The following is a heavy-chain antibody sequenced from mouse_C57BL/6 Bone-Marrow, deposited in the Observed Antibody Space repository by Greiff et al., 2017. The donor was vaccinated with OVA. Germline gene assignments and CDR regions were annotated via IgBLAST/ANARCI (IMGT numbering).Heavy chain of an antibody. D-gene: IGHD3-3*01. CDR2: ISDGGSYT. CDR1: GFTFSSYA. Sequence: EVQRVESGGGLVKPGGSLKLSCAASGFTFSSYAMSWVRQTPEKRLEWVATISDGGSYTYYPDNVKGRFTISRDNAKNNLYLQMSHLKSEDTAMNYCASGGTGYAMDYWGQGTSVTVSS. CDR3: ASGGTGYAMDY. V-gene: IGHV5-4*01. J-gene: IGHJ4*01.